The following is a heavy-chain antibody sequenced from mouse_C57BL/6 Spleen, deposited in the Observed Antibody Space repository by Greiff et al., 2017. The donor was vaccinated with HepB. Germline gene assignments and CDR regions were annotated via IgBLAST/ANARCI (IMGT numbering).Heavy chain of an antibody. CDR3: ASLYGYDGGRYFDV. CDR1: GYTFTSYW. D-gene: IGHD2-2*01. J-gene: IGHJ1*03. CDR2: IDPNSGGT. V-gene: IGHV1-72*01. Sequence: QVQLKQPGAELVKPGASVKLSCKASGYTFTSYWMHWVKQRPGRGLEWIGRIDPNSGGTKYNEKFKSKATLTVDKPSSTAYMQLSSLTAEDSAVYYCASLYGYDGGRYFDVWGTGTTVTVSS.